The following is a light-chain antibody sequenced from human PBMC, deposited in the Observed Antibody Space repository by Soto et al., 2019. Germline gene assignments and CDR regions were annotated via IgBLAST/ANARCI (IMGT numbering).Light chain of an antibody. CDR1: SSDVGAYNY. CDR2: EVS. J-gene: IGLJ2*01. V-gene: IGLV2-14*01. Sequence: QSALTQPASVSGSPGQSITISCTGTSSDVGAYNYVSWYQQHPGKAPKLTIYEVSNRPSGVSIRFSGSKSGNTASLTISGLQAEDEADYYCSSYTTSSTVVFGGGTKLTVL. CDR3: SSYTTSSTVV.